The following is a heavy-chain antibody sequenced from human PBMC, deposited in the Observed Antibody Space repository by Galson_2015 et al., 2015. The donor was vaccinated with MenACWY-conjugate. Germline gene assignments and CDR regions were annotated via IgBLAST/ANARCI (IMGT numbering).Heavy chain of an antibody. Sequence: SLRLSCADSGFNFGGSHMHWVRQPPGKGLEWVGHVRSQSRNYETAYGASVMGRFTIFRGDSRNTAYLQMNNLKVEDTAVYYCARQTNSCHDFWGQGTLVTVSS. CDR2: VRSQSRNYET. J-gene: IGHJ4*02. CDR3: ARQTNSCHDF. CDR1: GFNFGGSH. D-gene: IGHD2-2*01. V-gene: IGHV3-73*01.